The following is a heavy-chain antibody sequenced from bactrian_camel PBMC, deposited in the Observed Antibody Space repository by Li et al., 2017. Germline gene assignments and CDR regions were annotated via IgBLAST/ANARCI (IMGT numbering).Heavy chain of an antibody. CDR1: GDPYVSVC. V-gene: IGHV3S53*01. Sequence: HVQLVESGGGSVQAGGSLRLSCVVSGDPYVSVCMGWLRQVPGKQREGVAHIDDVGRITYADSVKGRFTISLNNAKNTAILEMGNLKPEDTAMYYCAAGNSDFTLPEPYEYAYRGQGTQVTVS. D-gene: IGHD4*01. CDR2: IDDVGRI. CDR3: AAGNSDFTLPEPYEYAY. J-gene: IGHJ4*01.